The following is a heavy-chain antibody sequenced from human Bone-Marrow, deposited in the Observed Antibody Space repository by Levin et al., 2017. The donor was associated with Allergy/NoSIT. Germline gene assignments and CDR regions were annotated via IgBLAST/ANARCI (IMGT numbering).Heavy chain of an antibody. CDR3: AKGPWLAGHFDY. J-gene: IGHJ4*02. D-gene: IGHD6-19*01. Sequence: GGSLRLSCAASGFRFGNNAMNWVRQAPGKGLEWVSAIGGNGADTYYADSVKGRFAISRDNSVNTLYLQMDSLRAEDTAMYYCAKGPWLAGHFDYWGQGALVTVSS. CDR2: IGGNGADT. V-gene: IGHV3-23*01. CDR1: GFRFGNNA.